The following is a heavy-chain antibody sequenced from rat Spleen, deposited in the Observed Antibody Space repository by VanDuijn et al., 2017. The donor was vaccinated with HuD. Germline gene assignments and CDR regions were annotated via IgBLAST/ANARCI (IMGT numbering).Heavy chain of an antibody. D-gene: IGHD1-10*01. Sequence: EVQLVESGGGLVQPGRSMKLSCAASGFTFSNYDMAWVRQAPTKGREWVASISYDGSSTYYRDSVKGRFTIPSDDAKSTLYLQMDSLRSEETATYTCTTEDNHFDYWVQVVMVTVSS. V-gene: IGHV5-20*01. J-gene: IGHJ2*01. CDR3: TTEDNHFDY. CDR2: ISYDGSST. CDR1: GFTFSNYD.